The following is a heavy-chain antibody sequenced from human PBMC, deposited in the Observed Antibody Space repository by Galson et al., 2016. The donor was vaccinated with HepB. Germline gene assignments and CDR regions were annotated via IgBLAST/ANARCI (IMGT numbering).Heavy chain of an antibody. V-gene: IGHV5-51*01. CDR2: IYPGASDT. CDR1: GYSFNKYW. D-gene: IGHD3-9*01. CDR3: ARRHGILQEVDV. Sequence: QSGAEVKKPGDSLKISCKGSGYSFNKYWIAWVRQLPGKGLEWMGVIYPGASDTRYSPSFQGQVTFSADRSIDTAYLQWNSLKTSDTGIYYCARRHGILQEVDVWGQGTLVAVS. J-gene: IGHJ4*02.